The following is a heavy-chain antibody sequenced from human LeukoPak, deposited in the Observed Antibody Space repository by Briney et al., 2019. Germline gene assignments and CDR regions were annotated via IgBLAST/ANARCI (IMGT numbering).Heavy chain of an antibody. CDR2: IYSGGST. Sequence: GGSRRLSCAASGLTVSSNYMSWVRQAPGKGLEWVSVIYSGGSTYYADSVQSRFTISRDNSKNTLYLQMNSLRAEDTAVYYCARVLRWYCSGGSCYYFDYWGQGTLVTVSS. J-gene: IGHJ4*02. D-gene: IGHD2-15*01. CDR3: ARVLRWYCSGGSCYYFDY. V-gene: IGHV3-53*01. CDR1: GLTVSSNY.